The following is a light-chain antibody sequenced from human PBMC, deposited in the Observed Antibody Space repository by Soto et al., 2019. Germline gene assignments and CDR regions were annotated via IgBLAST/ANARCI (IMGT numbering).Light chain of an antibody. Sequence: DIQLTQSPSFLSASVGDRVTITCRASQVISTDLAWYLQRPGKAPKLLIYGASTLQSGVPSRFSGSGSGTEFTLTISRLQPEDFGTYYCQQLTSDRYAFGQGTKLEIK. CDR1: QVISTD. V-gene: IGKV1-9*01. CDR2: GAS. CDR3: QQLTSDRYA. J-gene: IGKJ2*01.